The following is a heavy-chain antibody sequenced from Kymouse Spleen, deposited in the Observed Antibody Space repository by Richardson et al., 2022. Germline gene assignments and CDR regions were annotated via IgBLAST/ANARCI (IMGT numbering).Heavy chain of an antibody. V-gene: IGHV3-20*d01. Sequence: EVQLVESGGGVVRPGGSLRLSCAASGFTFDDYGMSWVRQAPGKGLEWVSGINWNGGSTGYADSVKGRFTISRDNAKNSLYLQMNSLRAEDTALYYCAREMVRGAPYYYYYGMDVWGQGTTVTVSS. J-gene: IGHJ6*02. CDR1: GFTFDDYG. CDR2: INWNGGST. CDR3: AREMVRGAPYYYYYGMDV. D-gene: IGHD3-10*01.